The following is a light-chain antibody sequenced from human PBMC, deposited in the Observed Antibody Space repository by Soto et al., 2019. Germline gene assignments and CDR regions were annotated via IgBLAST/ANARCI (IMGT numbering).Light chain of an antibody. J-gene: IGLJ3*02. CDR1: SSNLGTGYD. CDR2: GNI. CDR3: QSYDSSLVAWV. V-gene: IGLV1-40*01. Sequence: QSVLTQSPSVSGAPGQRVTIPCTGTSSNLGTGYDVNWYQQLPQTAPKLLIYGNINRPSGVPDRFSGSKSGTSASLAITGIQAEDEADYFCQSYDSSLVAWVFGGGTKLTVL.